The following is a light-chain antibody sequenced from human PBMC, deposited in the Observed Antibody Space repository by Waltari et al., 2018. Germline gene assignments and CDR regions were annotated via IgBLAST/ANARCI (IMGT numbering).Light chain of an antibody. J-gene: IGKJ4*01. V-gene: IGKV3-11*01. CDR2: DAS. CDR3: QQRSKWFT. Sequence: LPCRASQSVSSYLAWYQQKPGQAPRLLIYDASKRATGIPARFTGSGSGTHFTLTISSLEPEDFAVYYCQQRSKWFTFGGGTKVEIK. CDR1: QSVSSY.